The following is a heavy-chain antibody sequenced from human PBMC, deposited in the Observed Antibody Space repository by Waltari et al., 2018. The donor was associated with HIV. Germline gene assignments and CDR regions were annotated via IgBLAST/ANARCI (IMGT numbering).Heavy chain of an antibody. CDR1: GFTFSRYT. J-gene: IGHJ4*02. Sequence: QVQLVESGGGMVQAAKSLRLSCDASGFTFSRYTMHWVRQSPGKGREWGALVCYVGGAHCPDSVKCRFTVSRYNSRSTVSLQMNGLRPGDTGIYFCARDLVPSGPSVQNLYFTPALWGQGTPVSVSA. D-gene: IGHD2-8*01. CDR2: VCYVGGA. V-gene: IGHV3-30*01. CDR3: ARDLVPSGPSVQNLYFTPAL.